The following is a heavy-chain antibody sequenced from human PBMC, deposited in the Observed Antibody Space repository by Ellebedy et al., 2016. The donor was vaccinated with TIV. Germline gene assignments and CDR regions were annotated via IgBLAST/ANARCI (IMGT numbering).Heavy chain of an antibody. CDR3: ASSYDILTGPFDY. J-gene: IGHJ4*02. D-gene: IGHD3-9*01. Sequence: SETLSLXXTVSGGTISSYYWSWIWQPPGKGLEWSGYSYYSGSTNYNPSLKSRVTMSVDMSKNQFSLKLNSVTAADSAVYYCASSYDILTGPFDYWGQGTLVTVSS. CDR1: GGTISSYY. V-gene: IGHV4-59*08. CDR2: SYYSGST.